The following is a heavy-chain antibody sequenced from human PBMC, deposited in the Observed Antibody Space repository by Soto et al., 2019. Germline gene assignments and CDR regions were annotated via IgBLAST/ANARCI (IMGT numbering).Heavy chain of an antibody. V-gene: IGHV1-18*01. D-gene: IGHD6-19*01. CDR3: AWIYSSGWGKWVDH. Sequence: SVNGACKASGYSFSTNGITWVRQAPGQGLEWLGRISGYNGNTKYADKLQGRVTMTTETSTNTAYMELRSLTSDDTAAYYCAWIYSSGWGKWVDHWG. J-gene: IGHJ5*02. CDR1: GYSFSTNG. CDR2: ISGYNGNT.